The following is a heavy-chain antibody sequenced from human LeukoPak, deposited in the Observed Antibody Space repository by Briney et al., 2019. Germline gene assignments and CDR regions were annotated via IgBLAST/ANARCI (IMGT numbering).Heavy chain of an antibody. CDR1: GFSLSTSGMR. D-gene: IGHD6-19*01. Sequence: SGPALVKPTQTLTLTCTFSGFSLSTSGMRVNWIRQPPGKALEWLARIDWDDDKFYSTSLKTRLTISKDTSKNQVVLTMTNMDPVDTATHYCARTRYSSGKQDFDYWGQGTLVTVSS. V-gene: IGHV2-70*04. CDR3: ARTRYSSGKQDFDY. CDR2: IDWDDDK. J-gene: IGHJ4*02.